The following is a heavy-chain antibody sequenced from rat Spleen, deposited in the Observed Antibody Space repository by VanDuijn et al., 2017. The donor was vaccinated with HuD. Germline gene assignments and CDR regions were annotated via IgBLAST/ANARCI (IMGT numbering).Heavy chain of an antibody. V-gene: IGHV5S23*01. CDR1: GFTFSNYD. D-gene: IGHD1-11*01. CDR3: ARHYGGYSEYVMDA. Sequence: EVQLVESGGGLVQPGRSLKLSCAASGFTFSNYDMAWVRQAPTKGLEWVASISTGGCNTYYRDSVKGRFTISRDNAKSTLYLQMDSLRSEDTATYYCARHYGGYSEYVMDAWGQGASVTVSS. J-gene: IGHJ4*01. CDR2: ISTGGCNT.